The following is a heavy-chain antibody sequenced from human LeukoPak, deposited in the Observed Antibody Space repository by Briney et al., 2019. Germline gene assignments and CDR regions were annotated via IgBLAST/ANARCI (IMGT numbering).Heavy chain of an antibody. D-gene: IGHD6-19*01. J-gene: IGHJ4*02. CDR3: ATLKQWLHDLGFDY. Sequence: GGSLRLSCAASGFTFSSYAMGWVRLAPGKGLEWVSAISGSGGDAYYADSVKGRFTISRDNSKNTLYLRMNSLRAEDTAIYFCATLKQWLHDLGFDYWGQGTLVTVSS. V-gene: IGHV3-23*01. CDR1: GFTFSSYA. CDR2: ISGSGGDA.